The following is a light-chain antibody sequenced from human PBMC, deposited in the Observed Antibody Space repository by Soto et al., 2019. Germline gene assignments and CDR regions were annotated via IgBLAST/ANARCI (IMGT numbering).Light chain of an antibody. Sequence: DIQMTQSPSALSASVGDRVTITCRASQSINGWLAWYQQKPGKAPKLLIYDASSLQSGVPSRFTGSGFGTEFTLTLPSLQPDDFATYYCQQYHRYSRTFGQGTKVDIK. CDR1: QSINGW. V-gene: IGKV1-5*01. CDR2: DAS. J-gene: IGKJ1*01. CDR3: QQYHRYSRT.